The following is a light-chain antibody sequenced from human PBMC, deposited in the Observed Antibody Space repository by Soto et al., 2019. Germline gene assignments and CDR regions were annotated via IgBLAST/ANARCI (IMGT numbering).Light chain of an antibody. CDR1: QSVLYSSNNKNY. CDR3: QQYYSIPPYT. CDR2: WAS. V-gene: IGKV4-1*01. Sequence: DNVMTQSPDSLAVSLGERATINCKSSQSVLYSSNNKNYLAWYQQKPGQPPKLLIYWASTRESGVPDRFSGSGSETDFTLTISSLQAEDVAVYYCQQYYSIPPYTFGQGTKLEIK. J-gene: IGKJ2*01.